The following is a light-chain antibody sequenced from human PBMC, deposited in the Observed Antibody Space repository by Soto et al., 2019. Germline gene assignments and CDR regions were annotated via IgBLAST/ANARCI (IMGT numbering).Light chain of an antibody. CDR3: SSYTSSSTLGV. J-gene: IGLJ3*02. CDR1: SSAVGGYNY. Sequence: QSALTQPASVSGSPGQSITISCPGTSSAVGGYNYVSWYQQHPGKAPKLMIYDVSNRPSGVSNRFSGSKSGNTASLTISGLQAEDEADYYCSSYTSSSTLGVFGGGTKVTVL. CDR2: DVS. V-gene: IGLV2-14*01.